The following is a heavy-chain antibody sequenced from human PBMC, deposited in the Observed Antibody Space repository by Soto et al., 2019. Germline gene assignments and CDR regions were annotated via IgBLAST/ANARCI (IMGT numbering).Heavy chain of an antibody. CDR2: ISYDGSNK. CDR1: GFTFSSYG. V-gene: IGHV3-30*18. Sequence: GGSLRLSCAASGFTFSSYGMHWVRQAPGKGLEWVAVISYDGSNKYYADSVKGRFTITRDNSKNTLYLQMNSLRAEDTAVYYCAKDRRQQLSPRPNWFDPWGQGTLVTVSS. D-gene: IGHD6-13*01. CDR3: AKDRRQQLSPRPNWFDP. J-gene: IGHJ5*02.